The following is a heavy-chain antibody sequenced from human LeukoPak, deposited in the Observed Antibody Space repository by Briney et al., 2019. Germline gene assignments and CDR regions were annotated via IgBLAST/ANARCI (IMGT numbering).Heavy chain of an antibody. D-gene: IGHD6-19*01. Sequence: GGSLRLSCAASGFTFSSYAVSWVRQAPGKGLEWVSAISGSGGGTYYADSVKGRSTISRDNSKNTPYLQMNSLSTEDTAVYYCAKTTTGYSSGRYPGWPVDYWGQGTLVTVSS. J-gene: IGHJ4*02. V-gene: IGHV3-23*01. CDR3: AKTTTGYSSGRYPGWPVDY. CDR1: GFTFSSYA. CDR2: ISGSGGGT.